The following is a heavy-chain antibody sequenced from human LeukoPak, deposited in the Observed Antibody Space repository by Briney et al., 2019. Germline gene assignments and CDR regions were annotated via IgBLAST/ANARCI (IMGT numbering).Heavy chain of an antibody. D-gene: IGHD6-13*01. V-gene: IGHV4-59*08. Sequence: SETLSLTCTVSGGSISSYYWSWIRQPPGKGLEWIGYIYYSGSTNYNPSLKSRVTISVDTSKNQFSLKLSSVTAADTAVYYCARHVRGQRLVGGTDYWGQGTPVPVSS. CDR1: GGSISSYY. J-gene: IGHJ4*02. CDR3: ARHVRGQRLVGGTDY. CDR2: IYYSGST.